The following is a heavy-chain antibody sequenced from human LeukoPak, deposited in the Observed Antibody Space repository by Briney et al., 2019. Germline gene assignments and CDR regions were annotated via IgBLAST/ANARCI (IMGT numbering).Heavy chain of an antibody. V-gene: IGHV3-33*01. Sequence: GGSLRLSCAASGFTFSSYGMHWVRQAPGKGLEWVAVIWYDGSNKYYADSVKGRFTISRDNSKNTLYLQMNSLRAEDTAVYYCASQRFLERSDLDYWGQGTLVTVSS. CDR2: IWYDGSNK. J-gene: IGHJ4*02. D-gene: IGHD3-3*01. CDR1: GFTFSSYG. CDR3: ASQRFLERSDLDY.